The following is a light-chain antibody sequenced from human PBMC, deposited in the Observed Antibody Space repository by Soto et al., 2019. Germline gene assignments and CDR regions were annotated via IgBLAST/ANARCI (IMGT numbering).Light chain of an antibody. Sequence: EIVMTQSPATLSVSPGERATLSCRASQSVSSNLAWYQQKPGPAPRLLIYGASTRATGIPARFSGSGSGTDFTLTISSLQSEDFAVYYCQQYNNWPPWTFGQGTKVEI. CDR1: QSVSSN. CDR3: QQYNNWPPWT. J-gene: IGKJ1*01. CDR2: GAS. V-gene: IGKV3-15*01.